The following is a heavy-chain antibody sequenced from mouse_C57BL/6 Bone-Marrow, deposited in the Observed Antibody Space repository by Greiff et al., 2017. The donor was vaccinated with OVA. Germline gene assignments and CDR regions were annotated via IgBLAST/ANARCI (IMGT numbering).Heavy chain of an antibody. Sequence: VQLQQSGAELVRPGASVTLSCKASGYTFTDYEMHWVKQTPVHGLEWIGAIDPETGGTAYNQKFKGKAILTADKSSSTAYMELRSLTSEDSAVYYCTREGLRQGAWFAYWGQGTLVTVSA. CDR1: GYTFTDYE. CDR2: IDPETGGT. CDR3: TREGLRQGAWFAY. J-gene: IGHJ3*01. V-gene: IGHV1-15*01. D-gene: IGHD2-4*01.